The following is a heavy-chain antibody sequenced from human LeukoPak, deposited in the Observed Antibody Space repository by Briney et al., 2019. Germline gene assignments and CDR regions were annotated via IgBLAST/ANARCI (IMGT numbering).Heavy chain of an antibody. CDR2: IRAYNGNT. CDR3: ARVAVDLDCSGDTCSSVFKSFDA. D-gene: IGHD2-15*01. V-gene: IGHV1-18*01. CDR1: GYMFTSYA. Sequence: ASVRVSCKASGYMFTSYAISWVRRAPGQGLEWMGWIRAYNGNTKYAQKFQARLTMTTDTSTSTAYMELRSLRSDDTAVYYCARVAVDLDCSGDTCSSVFKSFDAWGQGTLVTVSS. J-gene: IGHJ5*02.